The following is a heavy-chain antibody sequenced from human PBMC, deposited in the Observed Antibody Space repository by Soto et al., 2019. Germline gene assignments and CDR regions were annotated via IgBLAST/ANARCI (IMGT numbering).Heavy chain of an antibody. CDR2: MNPNSGNT. CDR1: GYTFTSYD. J-gene: IGHJ6*02. Sequence: ASVKVSCKASGYTFTSYDINWVRQATGQGLEWMGWMNPNSGNTGYAQKFQGRVTMTRNTSISTAYMELSSLRSEDTAVYYCARGRAEYQLLSYYYYGMDVWGQGTTVHVSS. CDR3: ARGRAEYQLLSYYYYGMDV. D-gene: IGHD2-2*01. V-gene: IGHV1-8*01.